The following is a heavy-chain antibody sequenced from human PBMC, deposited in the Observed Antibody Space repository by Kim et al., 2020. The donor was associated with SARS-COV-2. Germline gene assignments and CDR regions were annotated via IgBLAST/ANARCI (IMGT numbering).Heavy chain of an antibody. CDR3: AKDLDGWYGGWDYFDY. CDR1: GFTFSSYA. J-gene: IGHJ4*02. CDR2: ISGSGGST. D-gene: IGHD6-19*01. V-gene: IGHV3-23*01. Sequence: GVSLRLSCAASGFTFSSYAMSWVRQAPGKGLEWVSAISGSGGSTYYADSVKGRFTISRDNSKNTLYLQMNSLRAEDTAVYYCAKDLDGWYGGWDYFDYWGQGTLVTVSS.